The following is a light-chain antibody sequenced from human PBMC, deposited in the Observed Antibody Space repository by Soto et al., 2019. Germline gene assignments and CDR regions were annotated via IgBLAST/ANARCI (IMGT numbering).Light chain of an antibody. CDR2: TAS. V-gene: IGKV1-39*01. CDR3: QPSHDKPTA. J-gene: IGKJ1*01. CDR1: QSIGTY. Sequence: DIQMTQSPSSLSASIGDRVTITCRASQSIGTYLNWYQHKPGKGPKLLIYTASTLYSGVPSRFRGNLSWTDLTLTISSLKPEAFATYYSQPSHDKPTAFGQGTKVEIK.